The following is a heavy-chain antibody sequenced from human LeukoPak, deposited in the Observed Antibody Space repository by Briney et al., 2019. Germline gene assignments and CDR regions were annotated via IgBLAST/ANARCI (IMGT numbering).Heavy chain of an antibody. Sequence: GGSLRLSCAASGFTFSSYAMHWVRQAPGKGLEWVAVISYDGSNKYYADSVKGRFTISRDNSKSTLYLQMNSLRAEDTAVYYCARDPEMATISAFDYWGQGTLVTVSS. CDR1: GFTFSSYA. J-gene: IGHJ4*02. V-gene: IGHV3-30-3*01. D-gene: IGHD5-24*01. CDR3: ARDPEMATISAFDY. CDR2: ISYDGSNK.